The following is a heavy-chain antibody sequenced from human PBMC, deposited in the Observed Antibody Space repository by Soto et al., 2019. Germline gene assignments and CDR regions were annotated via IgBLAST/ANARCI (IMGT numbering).Heavy chain of an antibody. Sequence: EVQLLESGGGLVQPGGSLRLSCAASGFTFSSYAMSWVRQAPGKGLQWVSTISESADSTYYADSVKGRFTIFRDSSKSTLYLQMNSLRAEDTAVYFCAKWGNDWGYYYGLHVWGQGTTVTVSS. CDR3: AKWGNDWGYYYGLHV. CDR2: ISESADST. D-gene: IGHD7-27*01. J-gene: IGHJ6*02. CDR1: GFTFSSYA. V-gene: IGHV3-23*01.